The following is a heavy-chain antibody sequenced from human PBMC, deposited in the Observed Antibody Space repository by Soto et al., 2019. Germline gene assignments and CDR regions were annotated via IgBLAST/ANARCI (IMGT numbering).Heavy chain of an antibody. J-gene: IGHJ4*02. D-gene: IGHD2-15*01. V-gene: IGHV4-34*01. CDR3: ARAAPRYFSGGSCYSGRDY. Sequence: QVQLQQWGAGLLKPSETLSLTCAVYGGSFSGYYWSWIRQPPGKGLEWIGEINHSGSTNYNPSLKSRVTISVDTSKHQFSLKLSSVTAADTAVYYCARAAPRYFSGGSCYSGRDYCGQGTLVTVSS. CDR1: GGSFSGYY. CDR2: INHSGST.